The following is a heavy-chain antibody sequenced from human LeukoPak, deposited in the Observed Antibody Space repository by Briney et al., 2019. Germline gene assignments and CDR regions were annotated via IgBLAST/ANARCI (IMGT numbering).Heavy chain of an antibody. V-gene: IGHV1-2*02. CDR1: GYTFTGYY. Sequence: ASVKVSCKASGYTFTGYYMHWVRQAPGQGLEWMGWINPNSGGTNYAQKFQGRVTMTRDTSISTAYMELSRLRSDDTAAYYCARPPTQYNWNYAVNWFDPWGQGTLVTVSS. D-gene: IGHD1-7*01. CDR2: INPNSGGT. J-gene: IGHJ5*02. CDR3: ARPPTQYNWNYAVNWFDP.